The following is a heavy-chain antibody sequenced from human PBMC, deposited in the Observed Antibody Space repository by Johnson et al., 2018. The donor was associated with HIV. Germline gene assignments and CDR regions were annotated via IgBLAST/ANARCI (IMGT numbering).Heavy chain of an antibody. CDR2: IYSGGST. CDR1: GFTVSSNY. D-gene: IGHD6-13*01. J-gene: IGHJ3*02. V-gene: IGHV3-66*01. Sequence: VQLVESGGGLVQPGGSLRLSCAASGFTVSSNYMSWVRQAPGKGLEWVSVIYSGGSTYYADSVKGRSTISRDNSQNTLSLQMHSLRAEDTAVYYCARERARQELGLDGAFDIWGQGTTVSVS. CDR3: ARERARQELGLDGAFDI.